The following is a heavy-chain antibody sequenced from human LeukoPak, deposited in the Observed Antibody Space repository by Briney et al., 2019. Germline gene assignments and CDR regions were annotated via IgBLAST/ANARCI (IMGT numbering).Heavy chain of an antibody. CDR1: GGSFSGYY. V-gene: IGHV4-34*01. Sequence: PSETLSLTCAVYGGSFSGYYWSWIRQPPGKGLEWIGEINHSGSTNYNPSLKSRVTISVDTSKNQFSLKLSSVTAADTAVYYCARQVYWYFDLRGRGTLVTVSS. CDR3: ARQVYWYFDL. J-gene: IGHJ2*01. CDR2: INHSGST.